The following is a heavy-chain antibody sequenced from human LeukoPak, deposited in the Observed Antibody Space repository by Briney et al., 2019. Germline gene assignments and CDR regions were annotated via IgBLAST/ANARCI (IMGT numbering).Heavy chain of an antibody. CDR3: ARALRPANSWPYFDC. CDR2: IKEDGSEK. D-gene: IGHD6-13*01. J-gene: IGHJ4*02. Sequence: GGSLRLSCAGSGFTFSSYCMSWVRQAPGKGLEWVANIKEDGSEKYYVDSVKGRFTISRDNAKSSLSLQMNSLRAEDTAVYYCARALRPANSWPYFDCWGQGTLVTVSS. CDR1: GFTFSSYC. V-gene: IGHV3-7*03.